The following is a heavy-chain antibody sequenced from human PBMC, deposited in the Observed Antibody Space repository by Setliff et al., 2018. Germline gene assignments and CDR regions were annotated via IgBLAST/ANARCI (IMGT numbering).Heavy chain of an antibody. CDR3: ARDHNYAYDY. J-gene: IGHJ4*02. CDR2: IYSGGST. CDR1: GFTVSTNY. V-gene: IGHV3-66*01. Sequence: PGGSLRLSCAASGFTVSTNYMIWVRQAPGKGLEWVSVIYSGGSTYYADSVKGRFTISRDNSKNTLYLQMNSLRAEDTAVYYCARDHNYAYDYWGQGTLVTVSS. D-gene: IGHD1-1*01.